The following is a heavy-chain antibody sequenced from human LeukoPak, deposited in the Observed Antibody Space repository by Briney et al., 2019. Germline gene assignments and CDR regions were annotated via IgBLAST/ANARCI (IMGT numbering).Heavy chain of an antibody. CDR2: ISGHNGNT. D-gene: IGHD6-13*01. CDR1: GYNFTTFL. V-gene: IGHV1-18*01. Sequence: GSVKVSCKAAGYNFTTFLISWVRQSPGQGLKGLGWISGHNGNTKYIQNVQGRITMTTDTSASTAYMELRSLTSDDTAVYYCTREGTASTGIGPYDFWGQGTLVTVS. J-gene: IGHJ4*02. CDR3: TREGTASTGIGPYDF.